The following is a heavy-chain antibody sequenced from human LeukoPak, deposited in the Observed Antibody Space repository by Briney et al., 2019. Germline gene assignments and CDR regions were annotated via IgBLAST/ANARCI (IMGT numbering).Heavy chain of an antibody. V-gene: IGHV3-30*02. CDR2: IRFEGSTK. D-gene: IGHD3-9*01. J-gene: IGHJ4*02. CDR1: GFTFSSCG. Sequence: GVSLRLSCAASGFTFSSCGIHWVRQAPGKGLEWVTFIRFEGSTKYYSDSAKGRFTISRDNSKNTVYLQMNSLRPDDTAIYYCAKVLDILTADYFRPDVYYFDYWGRGTLVTVS. CDR3: AKVLDILTADYFRPDVYYFDY.